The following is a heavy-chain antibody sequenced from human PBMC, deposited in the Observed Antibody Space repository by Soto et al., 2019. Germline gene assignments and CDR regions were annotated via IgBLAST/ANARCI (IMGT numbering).Heavy chain of an antibody. CDR2: ISWNSGSI. CDR1: GFTFDDYA. D-gene: IGHD7-27*01. CDR3: AKDMGKANPAQYYGMDV. V-gene: IGHV3-9*01. J-gene: IGHJ6*02. Sequence: LRLSCATSGFTFDDYAMHWVRQAPGKGLEWVSGISWNSGSIGYADSVKGRFTISRDNAKNSLYLQMNSLRAEDTALYYCAKDMGKANPAQYYGMDVWGQGTTVTVSS.